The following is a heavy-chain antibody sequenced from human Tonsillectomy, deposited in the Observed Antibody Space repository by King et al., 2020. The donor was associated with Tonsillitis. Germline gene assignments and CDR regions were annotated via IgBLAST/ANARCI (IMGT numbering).Heavy chain of an antibody. CDR3: ARDCSTTSCSAWHAFDI. J-gene: IGHJ3*02. CDR1: GFTFSSYS. CDR2: ISSSSSAI. V-gene: IGHV3-48*02. D-gene: IGHD2-2*01. Sequence: DVQLVESGGGLVQPGGSLRLSCAASGFTFSSYSMNWVRQAPGKGLEWVSYISSSSSAIYYADSMKGRFTISRDNAKNSLYLQMNSLRDEDTAVYYCARDCSTTSCSAWHAFDIWCQGTMVTVSS.